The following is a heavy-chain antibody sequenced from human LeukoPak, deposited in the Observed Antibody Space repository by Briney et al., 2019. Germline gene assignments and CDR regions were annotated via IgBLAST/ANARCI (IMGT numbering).Heavy chain of an antibody. CDR1: GGSISSGDYY. CDR3: ARVSLDCSSTSCYTLFDY. D-gene: IGHD2-2*02. CDR2: IYYSWST. J-gene: IGHJ4*02. V-gene: IGHV4-30-4*08. Sequence: SQTLSLTCTVSGGSISSGDYYWSWIRHPPGKGLEWMGDIYYSWSTYYNPSLKSRVTLSVDTAKNQFSPKLSSVTAADTAVYYCARVSLDCSSTSCYTLFDYWGQGTLVTVSS.